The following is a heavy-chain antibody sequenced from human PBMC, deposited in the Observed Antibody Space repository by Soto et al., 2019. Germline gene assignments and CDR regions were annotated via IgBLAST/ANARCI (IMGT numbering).Heavy chain of an antibody. J-gene: IGHJ4*02. V-gene: IGHV3-33*01. CDR1: GFTFSSYG. CDR3: ARASGPFDY. CDR2: IWYDGSNK. Sequence: QVQLVESGGGVVQPGRSLRLSCAASGFTFSSYGMHWVRQAPGKGLEWVAVIWYDGSNKYYADSVKGRFTISRDNSKNTWYLQMTSRRAEDTAMYYCARASGPFDYWGQGTLVTVSS.